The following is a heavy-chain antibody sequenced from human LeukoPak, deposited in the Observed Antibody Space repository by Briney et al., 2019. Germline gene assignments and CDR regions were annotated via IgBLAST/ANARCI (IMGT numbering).Heavy chain of an antibody. J-gene: IGHJ4*02. CDR1: GFSFSGYA. D-gene: IGHD3-16*01. V-gene: IGHV3-23*01. Sequence: GGSLRLSCVASGFSFSGYAMAWIRQAPGKGPEWVSAITSSGAGGVTYYADPVKGRFTISRENSKHTLFLQMNNLRAEDTARYYCAKDGLYYDQGTHIYYFDSWGQGTLVAVSS. CDR2: ITSSGAGGVT. CDR3: AKDGLYYDQGTHIYYFDS.